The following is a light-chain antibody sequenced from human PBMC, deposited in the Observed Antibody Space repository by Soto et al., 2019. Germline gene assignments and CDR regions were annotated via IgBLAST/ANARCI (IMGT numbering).Light chain of an antibody. Sequence: IQMTQSPSSLSASVGDTVTITCRPSQGIGRSLAWYQQKPGTVPKVLIHAASTLQSGVSSRFSGSGSGTYFTLTISSLQPEDVATYYCQKYDSVPTLGPGTTVDIK. J-gene: IGKJ1*01. CDR1: QGIGRS. CDR3: QKYDSVPT. V-gene: IGKV1-27*01. CDR2: AAS.